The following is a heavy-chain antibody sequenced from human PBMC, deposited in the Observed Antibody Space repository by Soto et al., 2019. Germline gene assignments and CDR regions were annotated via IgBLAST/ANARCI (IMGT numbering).Heavy chain of an antibody. Sequence: QVQLVESGGGVVQPGRSLRLSCAASGFTFSSYAMHWVRQAPGKGLEWVAVIAYDGRNKYYADSVKGRFTISRDNSKNPLYLQMNSLRIEDTGVYYCARELERVFDYWGQGTLVTVSS. CDR3: ARELERVFDY. V-gene: IGHV3-30*04. J-gene: IGHJ4*02. D-gene: IGHD1-1*01. CDR1: GFTFSSYA. CDR2: IAYDGRNK.